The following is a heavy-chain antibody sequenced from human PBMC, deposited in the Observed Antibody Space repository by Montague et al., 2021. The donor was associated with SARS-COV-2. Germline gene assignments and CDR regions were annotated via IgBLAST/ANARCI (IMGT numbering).Heavy chain of an antibody. CDR1: GFSFSDYY. CDR3: ARDAKSIAY. J-gene: IGHJ4*02. V-gene: IGHV3-11*01. Sequence: SLRLSCAASGFSFSDYYMSWVRQAPGKGLEWVSHITSFSTTYYAYSVKGRFTISRDNAKNSLYLQMNSLRAEDTAVYFCARDAKSIAYWGQGTLVSVSS. CDR2: ITSFSTT.